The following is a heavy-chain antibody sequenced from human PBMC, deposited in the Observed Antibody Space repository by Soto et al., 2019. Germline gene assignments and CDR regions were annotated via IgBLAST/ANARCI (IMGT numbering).Heavy chain of an antibody. Sequence: SETLSLTCTVSGGSISSGDYYWNWIRQPPGKALEWIGYTHYSGSTNYNPSLKSRVTISVDTSKNQFSLKLSSVTAADTAVYYCAKGKHPGYWGQGTLVTVSS. J-gene: IGHJ4*02. V-gene: IGHV4-30-4*01. CDR1: GGSISSGDYY. CDR2: THYSGST. CDR3: AKGKHPGY.